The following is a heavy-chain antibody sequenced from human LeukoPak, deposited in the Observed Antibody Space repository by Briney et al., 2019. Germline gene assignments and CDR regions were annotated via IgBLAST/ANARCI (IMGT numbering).Heavy chain of an antibody. Sequence: GGSLRLSCAASGFTFSTYRMHWVRHAPGKGLVWVARINPNSRIITYADSVKGRFTISRDNAKNTVYLQMNSLLAEDTAVYYCVRDLVLVDTPGDDFDYWGQGTLVTVSS. CDR1: GFTFSTYR. J-gene: IGHJ4*02. CDR3: VRDLVLVDTPGDDFDY. D-gene: IGHD2-8*02. V-gene: IGHV3-74*03. CDR2: INPNSRII.